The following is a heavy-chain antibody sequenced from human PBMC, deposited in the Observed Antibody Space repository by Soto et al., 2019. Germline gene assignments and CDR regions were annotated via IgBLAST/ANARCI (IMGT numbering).Heavy chain of an antibody. J-gene: IGHJ4*02. Sequence: QVQLVQSGAEVKKPGSSVKVSCKSSGGTLSSYTFSWVRQAPGQGLEWMGRVIPNLGVTNYAKKFQGRFTIVVDTSTSTAYMELNSLRYEDTSVYYCARDKEYCSDTSCPDFDYWGLGTLVTVSS. V-gene: IGHV1-69*08. CDR3: ARDKEYCSDTSCPDFDY. D-gene: IGHD2-15*01. CDR2: VIPNLGVT. CDR1: GGTLSSYT.